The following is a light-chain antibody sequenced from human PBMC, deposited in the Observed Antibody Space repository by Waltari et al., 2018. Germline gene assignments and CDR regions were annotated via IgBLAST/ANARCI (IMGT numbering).Light chain of an antibody. V-gene: IGKV1-8*01. CDR2: AAS. CDR3: QQYYSYPALT. CDR1: QGISSY. Sequence: AIRMTQSPSSLSASTGDRVTITCRASQGISSYLAWYQQKPGKAPKLLIYAASTLQSGVPSRFSGSGSGTDFTLTISCLQSEDFATYYCQQYYSYPALTFVGGTKVEIK. J-gene: IGKJ4*01.